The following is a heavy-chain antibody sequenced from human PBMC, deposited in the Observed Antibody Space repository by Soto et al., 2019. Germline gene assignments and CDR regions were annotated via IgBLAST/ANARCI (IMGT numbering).Heavy chain of an antibody. V-gene: IGHV3-33*01. Sequence: GGSLRLSCAASGFTFSRYGMHWVRQAPGKGLEWVALVGYDGTTQYYVASVEGRFIISRDNSKNMVTLQMNNLRVEDTAVYYCARVAVGNTYLFDYWGQGTLVTVSS. CDR2: VGYDGTTQ. J-gene: IGHJ4*02. CDR1: GFTFSRYG. CDR3: ARVAVGNTYLFDY. D-gene: IGHD1-26*01.